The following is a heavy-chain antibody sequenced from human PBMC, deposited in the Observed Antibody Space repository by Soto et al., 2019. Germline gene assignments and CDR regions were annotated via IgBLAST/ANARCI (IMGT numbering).Heavy chain of an antibody. D-gene: IGHD7-27*01. V-gene: IGHV3-64*01. J-gene: IGHJ3*02. Sequence: GGSLRLSCAASGFTFSSYAMHWVRQAPGKGLEYVSAISSNGGSTYYANSVKGRFTISRDNSKNTLYLQMGSLRAEDMAVYYCASLLTGDHKYADAFDIWGQGTMVTVSS. CDR2: ISSNGGST. CDR1: GFTFSSYA. CDR3: ASLLTGDHKYADAFDI.